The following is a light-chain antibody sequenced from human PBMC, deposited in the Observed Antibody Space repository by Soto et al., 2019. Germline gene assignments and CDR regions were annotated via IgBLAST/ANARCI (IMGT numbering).Light chain of an antibody. CDR1: QVISTS. Sequence: XQMTQSPSTLSASVGDRVTITCRASQVISTSLAWYQVKPGKAPKLLIYAASTLESGVPSRFSATVSGTEFSLTITSLQPEDFATYYCQQLFDSPITFGQGTRLEI. CDR2: AAS. V-gene: IGKV1-9*01. CDR3: QQLFDSPIT. J-gene: IGKJ5*01.